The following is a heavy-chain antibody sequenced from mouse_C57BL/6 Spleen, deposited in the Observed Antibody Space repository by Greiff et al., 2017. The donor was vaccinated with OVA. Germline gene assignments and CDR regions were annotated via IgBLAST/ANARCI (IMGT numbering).Heavy chain of an antibody. CDR3: ARSDGYYNFDY. Sequence: VQLQQPGAELVKPGASVKLSCKASGYTFTSYWMQWVKQRPGQGLERIGEIDPSDSYTNYNQKFKGKATLTVDTSSSTAYMQLSSLTSEDSAVYYCARSDGYYNFDYWGQGTTLTVSS. V-gene: IGHV1-50*01. J-gene: IGHJ2*01. CDR2: IDPSDSYT. D-gene: IGHD2-3*01. CDR1: GYTFTSYW.